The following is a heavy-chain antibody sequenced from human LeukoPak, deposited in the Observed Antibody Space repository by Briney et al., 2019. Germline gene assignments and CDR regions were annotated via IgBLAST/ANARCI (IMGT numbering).Heavy chain of an antibody. CDR1: RGSISSYY. Sequence: SETLSLTCTVSRGSISSYYWSWIRQPPGKGLEWIGYIYYSGSTNYNPSLKSRVTISVDTSKNQFSLKLSSVTAADTAVYYCAREGRGGDWLLDWDQETLVTVSS. D-gene: IGHD3-9*01. V-gene: IGHV4-59*01. CDR2: IYYSGST. J-gene: IGHJ4*02. CDR3: AREGRGGDWLLD.